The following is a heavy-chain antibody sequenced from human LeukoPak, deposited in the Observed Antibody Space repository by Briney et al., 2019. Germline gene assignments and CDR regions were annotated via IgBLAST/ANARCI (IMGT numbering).Heavy chain of an antibody. V-gene: IGHV3-21*01. Sequence: NPGGSLRLSCAASGFTFSSYSMNWVRQAPGKGLEWVSSISSSSSYIYYADSVRGRFTISGDNAQNSLHLQMNSLRVEDTGVYYCARDLGNWEKREWHFDLWGRGTLVTVSS. CDR3: ARDLGNWEKREWHFDL. CDR1: GFTFSSYS. CDR2: ISSSSSYI. J-gene: IGHJ2*01. D-gene: IGHD1-1*01.